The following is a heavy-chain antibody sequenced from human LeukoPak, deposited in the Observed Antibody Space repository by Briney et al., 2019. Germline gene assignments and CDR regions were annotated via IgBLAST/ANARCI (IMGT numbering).Heavy chain of an antibody. Sequence: PGGSLRLSCAASGFTFSSYSMNWVRQAPGKGLEWVSYISSSSSSTIYYADSVKGRFTISRDNAKNSLYLQMNSLRAEDTAVYYCARDVIGGSIAAAGTKYFDYWGQGTLVTVSS. CDR1: GFTFSSYS. CDR3: ARDVIGGSIAAAGTKYFDY. J-gene: IGHJ4*02. D-gene: IGHD6-13*01. CDR2: ISSSSSSTI. V-gene: IGHV3-48*04.